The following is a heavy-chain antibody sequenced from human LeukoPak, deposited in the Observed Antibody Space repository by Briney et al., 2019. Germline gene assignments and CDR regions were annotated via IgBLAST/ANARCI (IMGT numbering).Heavy chain of an antibody. Sequence: ASVKVSCKASGYTFTSYYMHWVRQAPGQGLEWMGIINPSGGSASYAQKLQGRVTMTRDTSTSTVYMELSSLRSEDTAVYYCARVQGGSGYYGTFDYWGQGTLATVSS. D-gene: IGHD3-10*01. CDR1: GYTFTSYY. V-gene: IGHV1-46*01. CDR2: INPSGGSA. CDR3: ARVQGGSGYYGTFDY. J-gene: IGHJ4*02.